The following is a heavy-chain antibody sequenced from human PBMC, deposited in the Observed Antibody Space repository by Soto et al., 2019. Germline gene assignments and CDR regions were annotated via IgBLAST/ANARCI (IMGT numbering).Heavy chain of an antibody. Sequence: SETLSLTCTVSGGSINSGGYYWSWIRQHPGKGLEWIGYIYYSGSTYYNPSLKSRVTISVDTSKNQFSLKLSSVTAADTAVYYCARVGAYCSSTSCYEIDYWGQGTLVTVSS. CDR1: GGSINSGGYY. V-gene: IGHV4-31*03. D-gene: IGHD2-2*01. CDR3: ARVGAYCSSTSCYEIDY. J-gene: IGHJ4*02. CDR2: IYYSGST.